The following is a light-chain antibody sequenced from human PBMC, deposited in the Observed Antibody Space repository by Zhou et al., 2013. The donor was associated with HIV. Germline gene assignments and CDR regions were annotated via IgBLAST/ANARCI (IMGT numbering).Light chain of an antibody. CDR2: GAS. Sequence: EIVMTQSPATLSVSPGERATLSCRASQSVSSNLAWYQQKPGQAPRLLIYGASTRATGIPARFSGSGSGTEFTLTISSLQSEDFAVYYCQQYNNWPLTFGGGTQGGDQT. V-gene: IGKV3-15*01. CDR1: QSVSSN. CDR3: QQYNNWPLT. J-gene: IGKJ4*01.